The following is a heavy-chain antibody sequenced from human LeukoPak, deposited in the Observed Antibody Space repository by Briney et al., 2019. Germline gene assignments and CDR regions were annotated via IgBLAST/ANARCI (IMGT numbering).Heavy chain of an antibody. D-gene: IGHD2-15*01. V-gene: IGHV3-23*01. CDR2: VSSSGGNT. CDR3: ASDLRYGLDY. Sequence: TGGSLRLSCSAARSTFRDSSMNWVRQAPGKGLEWVSLVSSSGGNTYYPDSVKGRFTISRDNSKNTLYLQMNSLGAEDTAVYYWASDLRYGLDYGAQGTLVTVSS. CDR1: RSTFRDSS. J-gene: IGHJ4*02.